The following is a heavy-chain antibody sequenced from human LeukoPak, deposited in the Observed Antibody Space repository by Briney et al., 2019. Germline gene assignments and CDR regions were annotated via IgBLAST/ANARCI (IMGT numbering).Heavy chain of an antibody. J-gene: IGHJ3*02. CDR2: INHNGEAI. CDR3: AGYSSSSNAFDI. V-gene: IGHV3-48*02. D-gene: IGHD6-13*01. CDR1: GFPFSSHV. Sequence: GGSLRLSCAASGFPFSSHVLSWVRQAPGKGLEWIAYINHNGEAIYYPDFVKGRFIISRDNAKNSLFLQMNDLRDEDTAVYYCAGYSSSSNAFDIWGQGTMVTVSS.